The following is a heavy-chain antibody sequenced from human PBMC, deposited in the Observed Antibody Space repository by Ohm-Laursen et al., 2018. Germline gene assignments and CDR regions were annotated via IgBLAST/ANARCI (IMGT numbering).Heavy chain of an antibody. J-gene: IGHJ4*02. V-gene: IGHV3-74*01. CDR2: INGDGTIT. D-gene: IGHD5-12*01. CDR1: GFTFDAYA. Sequence: SLRLSCTASGFTFDAYAMHWVRQAPGRGLVWVSRINGDGTITNYADSVKGRFTITRDNAKNTVNLEMSNLRAEDTALYYCVGGYITVFHYWGQGTLLSVSS. CDR3: VGGYITVFHY.